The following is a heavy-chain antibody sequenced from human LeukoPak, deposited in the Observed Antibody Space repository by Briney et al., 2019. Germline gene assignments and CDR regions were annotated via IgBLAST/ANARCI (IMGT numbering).Heavy chain of an antibody. CDR3: AKDGTDIWGSRTTIYYFDY. V-gene: IGHV3-23*01. CDR1: GFTFSSYA. J-gene: IGHJ4*02. Sequence: GGSLRLSCAASGFTFSSYAMSWVRQAPGKGLEWVSAISGSGGSTYYADSVKGRFTISRDNSKNTLYLQMNSLRAEDTAVYYCAKDGTDIWGSRTTIYYFDYWGQGTLVTVSS. D-gene: IGHD3-10*01. CDR2: ISGSGGST.